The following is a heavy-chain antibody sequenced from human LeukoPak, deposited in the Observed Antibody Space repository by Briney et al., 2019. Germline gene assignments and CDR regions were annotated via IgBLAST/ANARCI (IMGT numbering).Heavy chain of an antibody. CDR3: ARGDFGSGSYKL. CDR1: GYTLTNYY. CDR2: INPSGDGT. Sequence: ASVKVSCKASGYTLTNYYIHWVRQAPGQGLEWMGIINPSGDGTSYAQKFQGRVIMTTDTSTSSVFMELSSLRSEDTAVYYCARGDFGSGSYKLWGQGTLVSVSS. D-gene: IGHD3-10*01. J-gene: IGHJ4*02. V-gene: IGHV1-46*01.